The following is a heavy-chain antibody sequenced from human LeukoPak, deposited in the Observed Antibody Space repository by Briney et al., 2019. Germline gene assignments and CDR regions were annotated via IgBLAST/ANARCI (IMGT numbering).Heavy chain of an antibody. V-gene: IGHV1-8*03. J-gene: IGHJ4*02. CDR3: ARGKWIYDSSGYYAPTDY. CDR1: GYIFTSYE. Sequence: GASVKVSCKASGYIFTSYEIHWVRQATGQGLEWMGWMNPNTDNTGYAQKFQGRDTIATNTSISTAYMELGSLRSEDTAVYYCARGKWIYDSSGYYAPTDYWGQGTLVTVSS. D-gene: IGHD3-22*01. CDR2: MNPNTDNT.